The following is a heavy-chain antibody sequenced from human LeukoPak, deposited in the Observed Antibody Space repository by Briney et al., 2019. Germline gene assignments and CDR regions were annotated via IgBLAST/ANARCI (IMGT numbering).Heavy chain of an antibody. Sequence: PSETLSLTCTVSGGSISSYYWSWIRQPPGKGLEWIGEINHSGSTNYNPSLKSRVTISVDTSKNQFSLKLSSVTAADTAVYYCARSKLATNDYWGQGTLVTVSS. D-gene: IGHD5-12*01. CDR1: GGSISSYY. CDR3: ARSKLATNDY. V-gene: IGHV4-34*01. J-gene: IGHJ4*02. CDR2: INHSGST.